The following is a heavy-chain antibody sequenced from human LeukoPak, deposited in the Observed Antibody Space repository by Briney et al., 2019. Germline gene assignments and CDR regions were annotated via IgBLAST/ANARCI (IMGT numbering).Heavy chain of an antibody. CDR2: ISGSGGST. Sequence: GGSLRLSCAASGFTFSSYAMSWVRQAPGKGLEWVSAISGSGGSTYYADSVKGRFTISRDNSKNTLYLQMNSLRAEDTAVYYCAKGETSLRYFDWLSQSFASWGQETLVTVSS. J-gene: IGHJ4*02. V-gene: IGHV3-23*01. CDR3: AKGETSLRYFDWLSQSFAS. D-gene: IGHD3-9*01. CDR1: GFTFSSYA.